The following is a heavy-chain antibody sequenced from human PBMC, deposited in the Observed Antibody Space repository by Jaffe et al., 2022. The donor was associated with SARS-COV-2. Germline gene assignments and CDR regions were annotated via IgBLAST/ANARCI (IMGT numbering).Heavy chain of an antibody. J-gene: IGHJ3*02. CDR2: INPSGDNT. D-gene: IGHD2-15*01. CDR3: AREGLGGGNVWKAYDI. CDR1: GYTFTNYY. V-gene: IGHV1-46*01. Sequence: QVQLVQSGAEVKKPGASVKVSCKASGYTFTNYYMHWVRQAPGQGLEWMGVINPSGDNTNYAPRFQGRVTMTRDTPTNKVYMELSSLRSEDTAVYYCAREGLGGGNVWKAYDIWGQGTMVTVSS.